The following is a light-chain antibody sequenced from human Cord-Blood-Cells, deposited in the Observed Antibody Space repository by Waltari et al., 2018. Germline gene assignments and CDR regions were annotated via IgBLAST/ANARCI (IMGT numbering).Light chain of an antibody. V-gene: IGLV2-14*01. J-gene: IGLJ2*01. CDR1: SSAVGGYNY. CDR3: SSYTSSSTVV. Sequence: QSALTQPASVSGSPGQSITISCTGTSSAVGGYNYVSWYQQPPGNAPKLMIYDVSNRPSGVSNRFSGSKSGNTASLTISGLQAEDEADYYCSSYTSSSTVVFGGGTKLTVL. CDR2: DVS.